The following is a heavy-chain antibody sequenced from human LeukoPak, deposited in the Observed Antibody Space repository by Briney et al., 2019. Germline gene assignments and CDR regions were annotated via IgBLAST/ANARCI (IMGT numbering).Heavy chain of an antibody. CDR3: ARLGQLWLPSLDY. D-gene: IGHD5-18*01. J-gene: IGHJ4*02. CDR1: GGSISSSTYY. V-gene: IGHV4-39*01. Sequence: SETLSLTCTVSGGSISSSTYYWGWIRQPPGKGLEWIGSIYYSGSTYYNPSLKSRVTISVDTSKNQFSLKLSSVTAADTAVYYCARLGQLWLPSLDYWGQGTLVTVSS. CDR2: IYYSGST.